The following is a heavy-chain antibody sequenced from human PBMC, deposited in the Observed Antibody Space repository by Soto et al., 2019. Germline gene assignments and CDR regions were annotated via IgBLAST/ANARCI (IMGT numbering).Heavy chain of an antibody. V-gene: IGHV3-23*01. Sequence: EVQLLESGGGLVQPGGSLRLSCAASGFTFSNYAVSWDRQAPGKGLEWVSGITVSGSTTNYADSVKGRFTISRDNSKNTLYLQMSSLRAEDTAVYYCARYRSSGWYDAFDIWGQGTMVTVSS. J-gene: IGHJ3*02. CDR3: ARYRSSGWYDAFDI. D-gene: IGHD6-19*01. CDR2: ITVSGSTT. CDR1: GFTFSNYA.